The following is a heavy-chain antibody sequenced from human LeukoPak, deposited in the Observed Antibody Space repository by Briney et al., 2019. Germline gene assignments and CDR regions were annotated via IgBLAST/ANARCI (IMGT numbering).Heavy chain of an antibody. V-gene: IGHV3-30*03. J-gene: IGHJ4*02. CDR1: GFTFSSYG. D-gene: IGHD6-19*01. CDR3: ARGTPEFVAGLPFDY. Sequence: GGSLRLSCAASGFTFSSYGMHWVRQAPGKGLEWVAVISYDGSNKYYADSVKGRFTISRDNSKNTLYLQMNSLRAEDTAVYYCARGTPEFVAGLPFDYWGQGTLITVSS. CDR2: ISYDGSNK.